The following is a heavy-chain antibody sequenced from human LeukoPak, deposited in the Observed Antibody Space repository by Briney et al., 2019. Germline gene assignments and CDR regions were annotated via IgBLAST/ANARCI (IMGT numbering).Heavy chain of an antibody. D-gene: IGHD6-19*01. CDR1: GFTFSNYA. J-gene: IGHJ4*02. CDR3: GIGVSAWLFDY. Sequence: GGSLRLSCGVSGFTFSNYAMSSVRQAPGTGVEWVSGISGSGTNTYHADSVKGRFTISRDNSKNKLYLQMNSLRAEDTAVYYCGIGVSAWLFDYWGQGTLVTVSS. CDR2: ISGSGTNT. V-gene: IGHV3-23*01.